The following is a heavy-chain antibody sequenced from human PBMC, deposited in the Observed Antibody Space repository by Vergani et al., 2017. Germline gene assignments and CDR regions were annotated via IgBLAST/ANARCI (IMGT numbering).Heavy chain of an antibody. D-gene: IGHD4-17*01. Sequence: QVQLQQWGAGLLKPSETLSLTCAVYGGSFSGYYWSWIRQPPGKGLEWIGYIHYSGSTNYNPSLKSRVTISVDTSKNQFSLKLSSVTAADTAVYYCATRYGDYDYYFDYWGQGTLVTVSS. J-gene: IGHJ4*02. CDR1: GGSFSGYY. V-gene: IGHV4-34*11. CDR2: IHYSGST. CDR3: ATRYGDYDYYFDY.